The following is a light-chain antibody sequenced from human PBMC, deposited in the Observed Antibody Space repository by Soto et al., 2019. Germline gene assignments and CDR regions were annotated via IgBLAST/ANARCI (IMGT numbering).Light chain of an antibody. V-gene: IGKV3-11*01. Sequence: IVLTQSPSTLSLSPGQRPTLVCRASQSVSSNLAWYQQKPGKAPRLLXYDASNRATGIPARFSGSGSGKDFTLTISSLEPEDFAVYYCQQRSNWPPEITFGQGTRLEIK. CDR1: QSVSSN. J-gene: IGKJ5*01. CDR3: QQRSNWPPEIT. CDR2: DAS.